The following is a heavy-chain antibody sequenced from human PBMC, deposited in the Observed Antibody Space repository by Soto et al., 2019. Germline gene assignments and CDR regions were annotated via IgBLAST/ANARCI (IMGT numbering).Heavy chain of an antibody. CDR3: ARSRNLDV. Sequence: QVQLQQWGAGLLKPSETLSLTCAVYGGSFSDYYWNWIRQPPGKGLEWIGEVNYLGNTNYSPSLLGRVTISIHTSKNQLSLELTSVTAADTAVYYCARSRNLDVWGQGTTVTVSS. J-gene: IGHJ6*02. CDR1: GGSFSDYY. CDR2: VNYLGNT. V-gene: IGHV4-34*02. D-gene: IGHD1-1*01.